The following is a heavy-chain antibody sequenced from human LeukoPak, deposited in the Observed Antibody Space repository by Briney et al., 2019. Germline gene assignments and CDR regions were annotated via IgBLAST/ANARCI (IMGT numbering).Heavy chain of an antibody. CDR2: INHSGST. CDR1: GGSFSGYY. D-gene: IGHD3-3*01. J-gene: IGHJ3*02. CDR3: VRELTIFGVVPDAFDI. Sequence: SETLSLTCAVYGGSFSGYYWSWIRQPPGKGLEWIGEINHSGSTNYNPSLKSRVTISVDTSKNQFSLKLSSVTAADTAVYYCVRELTIFGVVPDAFDIWGQGTMVTVSS. V-gene: IGHV4-34*01.